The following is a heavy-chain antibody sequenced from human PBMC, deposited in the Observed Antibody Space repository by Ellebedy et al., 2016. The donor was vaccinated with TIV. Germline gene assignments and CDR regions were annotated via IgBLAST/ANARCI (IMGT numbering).Heavy chain of an antibody. V-gene: IGHV3-23*01. D-gene: IGHD1-1*01. CDR3: AKHNWGAIIYYFDS. CDR1: GFTFSSYA. J-gene: IGHJ4*02. Sequence: GESLKISCAASGFTFSSYAMSWVRQAPGKGLEWVSAISGSGGDTYYADSVKGRFTISRDNSKNTLSLQMNSLRAGDTAVYYCAKHNWGAIIYYFDSWGQGTLVTVSS. CDR2: ISGSGGDT.